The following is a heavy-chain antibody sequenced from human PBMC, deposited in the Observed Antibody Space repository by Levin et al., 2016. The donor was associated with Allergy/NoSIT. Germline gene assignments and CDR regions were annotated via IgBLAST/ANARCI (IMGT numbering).Heavy chain of an antibody. CDR3: AKDGSGWYGHYYGMDV. CDR2: ISYDGSNK. V-gene: IGHV3-30*04. J-gene: IGHJ6*02. CDR1: GYTFTSYA. Sequence: SCKASGYTFTSYAMHWVRQAPGKGLEWVAVISYDGSNKYYADSVKGRFTISRDNSKNTLYLQMNSLRAEDTAVYYCAKDGSGWYGHYYGMDVWGQGTTVTVSS. D-gene: IGHD6-19*01.